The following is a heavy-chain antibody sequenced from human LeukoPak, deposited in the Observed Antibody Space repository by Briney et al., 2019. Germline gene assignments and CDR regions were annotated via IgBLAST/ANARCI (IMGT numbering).Heavy chain of an antibody. J-gene: IGHJ4*02. CDR2: ISSSSTYM. Sequence: KPGGSLRLSCAASGFTFSTYGLNWVRQAPGKGLEWVSSISSSSTYMYYADSVKGRFTISRDNAKNSLYLQMNSLRAEDTAVYYCARGGYDILTGPQYWGQGTLVTVSS. CDR1: GFTFSTYG. D-gene: IGHD3-9*01. V-gene: IGHV3-21*01. CDR3: ARGGYDILTGPQY.